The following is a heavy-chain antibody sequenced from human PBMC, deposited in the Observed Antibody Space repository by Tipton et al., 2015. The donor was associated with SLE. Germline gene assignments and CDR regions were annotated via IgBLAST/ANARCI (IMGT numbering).Heavy chain of an antibody. CDR3: ARITVATNRYNFYYMDV. J-gene: IGHJ6*03. D-gene: IGHD5-12*01. CDR1: VASFSSYY. V-gene: IGHV4-4*08. CDR2: IHTGGSI. Sequence: GLVKPSETLSLTCSVSVASFSSYYWTWIRQPPGKGLEWLGHIHTGGSINYNPSLESRLTLSVDTSKKQFSLNLTSVTAADTAVYYCARITVATNRYNFYYMDVWGKGTTVTVSS.